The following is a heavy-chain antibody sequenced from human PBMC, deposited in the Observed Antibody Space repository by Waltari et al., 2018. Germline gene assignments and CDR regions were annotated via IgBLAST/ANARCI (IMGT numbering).Heavy chain of an antibody. J-gene: IGHJ3*02. D-gene: IGHD4-17*01. CDR2: SNPSGGST. CDR1: GYTFTSYY. Sequence: QVQLVQSGAEVKKPGASVKVSCKASGYTFTSYYMHWVRQAPGQGLEWMGISNPSGGSTSYAQKCQGRVTMTRDTSTSTVYMELGSLRSEDTAVYYCARELDGDYGHGGLDAFDIWGQGTMVTVSS. CDR3: ARELDGDYGHGGLDAFDI. V-gene: IGHV1-46*01.